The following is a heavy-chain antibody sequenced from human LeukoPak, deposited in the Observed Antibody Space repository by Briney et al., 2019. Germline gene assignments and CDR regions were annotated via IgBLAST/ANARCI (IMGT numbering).Heavy chain of an antibody. CDR3: AIVGGFSYGPNWYFDL. V-gene: IGHV3-23*01. CDR2: ITDSGGST. J-gene: IGHJ2*01. D-gene: IGHD5-18*01. Sequence: GGSLRLSCAASGFTFRSYAMSWVRQAPGRGLEWVSAITDSGGSTYYADSVPGRFTISRDNSKKTLFLQVSSLRAEDTAVYYCAIVGGFSYGPNWYFDLWGRGTLVTVSS. CDR1: GFTFRSYA.